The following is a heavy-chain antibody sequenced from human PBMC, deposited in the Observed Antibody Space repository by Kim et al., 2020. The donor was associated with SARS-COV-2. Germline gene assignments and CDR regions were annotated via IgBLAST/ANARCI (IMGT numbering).Heavy chain of an antibody. J-gene: IGHJ4*02. Sequence: GESRKISCKASRYNFANNWIAWVRQMPGKGLEWMGIIYPADSDRKYSPSFQVQVTISADKSINTAYLQWSSLKASDTAIYYCARRDGGDGYKLLPTPLDYWGRGTMVTVSS. CDR2: IYPADSDR. D-gene: IGHD3-16*01. CDR1: RYNFANNW. V-gene: IGHV5-51*01. CDR3: ARRDGGDGYKLLPTPLDY.